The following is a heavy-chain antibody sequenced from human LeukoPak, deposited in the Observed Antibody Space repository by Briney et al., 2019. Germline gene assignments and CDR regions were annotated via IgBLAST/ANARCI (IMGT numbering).Heavy chain of an antibody. CDR3: ARVEYSSSQYYFDY. J-gene: IGHJ4*02. CDR2: INPDGGNT. Sequence: ASVKVSCKASGYTFTNSYIHWVRQAPGQVLEWMGLINPDGGNTNYAQNFQGRVTLTRDTSTSTVYMELSSLRAEDTAVYYCARVEYSSSQYYFDYWGQGTLVTVSS. D-gene: IGHD6-6*01. V-gene: IGHV1-46*01. CDR1: GYTFTNSY.